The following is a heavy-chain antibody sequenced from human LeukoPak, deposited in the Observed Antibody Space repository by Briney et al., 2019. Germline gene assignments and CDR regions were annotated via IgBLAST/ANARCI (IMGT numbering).Heavy chain of an antibody. J-gene: IGHJ6*02. CDR2: IWYDGSNK. CDR1: GFTFSSYG. V-gene: IGHV3-33*01. Sequence: GGSLRLSCAASGFTFSSYGMHWVCQAPGKGLEWVAVIWYDGSNKYYADSVKGRFTISRDNSKNTLYLQMNSLRAEDTAVYYCARDGCSSTSCYQNYYGMDVWGQGTTVTVSS. D-gene: IGHD2-2*01. CDR3: ARDGCSSTSCYQNYYGMDV.